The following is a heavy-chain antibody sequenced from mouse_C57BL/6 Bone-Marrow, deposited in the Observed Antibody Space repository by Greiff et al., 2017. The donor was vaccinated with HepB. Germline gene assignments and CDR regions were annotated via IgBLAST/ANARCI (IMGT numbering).Heavy chain of an antibody. CDR3: AYYYGSSNGAMDY. Sequence: VQLKESGGGLVKPGGSLKLSCAASGFTFSSYAMSWVRQTPEKRLEWVATISDGGSYTYYPDNVKGRFTISRDNAKNNLYLQMSHLKSEDTAMYYCAYYYGSSNGAMDYWGQGTSVTVSS. V-gene: IGHV5-4*01. CDR1: GFTFSSYA. J-gene: IGHJ4*01. D-gene: IGHD1-1*01. CDR2: ISDGGSYT.